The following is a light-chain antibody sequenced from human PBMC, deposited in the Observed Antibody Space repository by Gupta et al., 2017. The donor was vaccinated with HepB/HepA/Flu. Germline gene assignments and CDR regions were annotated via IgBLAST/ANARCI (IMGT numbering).Light chain of an antibody. J-gene: IGLJ3*02. Sequence: SVLTQLPSASDVPGKRGTIACSGSSSNFGSNPVNCYQHLPVTAPKLLIYTNNQRPSGVPARFSGSKSGTSASLAISGLQAEDEADYYSSSWDDSLSGVMFGGGTKVTVL. CDR2: TNN. CDR3: SSWDDSLSGVM. CDR1: SSNFGSNP. V-gene: IGLV1-44*01.